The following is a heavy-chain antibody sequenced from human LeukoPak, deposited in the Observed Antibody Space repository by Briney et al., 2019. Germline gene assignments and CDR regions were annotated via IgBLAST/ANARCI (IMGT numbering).Heavy chain of an antibody. CDR2: INPNSGGT. V-gene: IGHV1-2*02. Sequence: ASVKVSCKASGYTFTSYGISWVRQAPGQGLEWMGWINPNSGGTNYAQKFQGRVTMTRDTSISTAYMELSRLRSDDTAVYYCARDMTVGYQLPRVSAFDIWGQGTMVTVSS. D-gene: IGHD2-2*01. CDR3: ARDMTVGYQLPRVSAFDI. CDR1: GYTFTSYG. J-gene: IGHJ3*02.